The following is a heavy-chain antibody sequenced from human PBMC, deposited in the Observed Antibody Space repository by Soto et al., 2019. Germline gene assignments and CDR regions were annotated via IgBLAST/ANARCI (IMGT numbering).Heavy chain of an antibody. D-gene: IGHD2-15*01. Sequence: PLSLTCSVSRGSISSGDYYWSWIRQPPGKGLEWIGYIYYSGRTSYNPSLKSRVTISIDTSKNHFSLKLSSVSAADTAVYYCARAGSRAPDYFDCWGQGTLVTVSS. CDR3: ARAGSRAPDYFDC. CDR1: RGSISSGDYY. J-gene: IGHJ4*02. CDR2: IYYSGRT. V-gene: IGHV4-30-4*01.